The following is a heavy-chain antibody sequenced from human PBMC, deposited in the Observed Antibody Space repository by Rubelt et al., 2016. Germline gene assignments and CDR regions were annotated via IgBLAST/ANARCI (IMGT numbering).Heavy chain of an antibody. CDR3: ASDGSGSIY. D-gene: IGHD6-19*01. CDR1: GFTVSNTY. V-gene: IGHV3-53*04. Sequence: EVQLVESGGGLVQPGGSLRLSCAASGFTVSNTYMRWVRQAPGKGLEWVSVIYGDGNTYYADSVKCRFTISRDTFVNTLYLQMNSLRAEDTAVYYRASDGSGSIYWGQGALVTVSS. J-gene: IGHJ4*02. CDR2: IYGDGNT.